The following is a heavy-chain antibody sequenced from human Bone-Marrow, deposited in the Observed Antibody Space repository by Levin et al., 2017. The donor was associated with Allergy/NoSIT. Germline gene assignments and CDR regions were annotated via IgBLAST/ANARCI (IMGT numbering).Heavy chain of an antibody. D-gene: IGHD2-2*01. V-gene: IGHV4-31*03. J-gene: IGHJ6*03. CDR1: GGSISSGGYY. CDR2: IYYSGST. Sequence: SETLSLTCTVSGGSISSGGYYWSWIRQHPGKGLEWIGYIYYSGSTYYNPSLKSRVTISVDTSKNQFSLKLSSVTAADTAVYYCARCQVKSTPREEYYYYYMDVWGKGTTVTVSS. CDR3: ARCQVKSTPREEYYYYYMDV.